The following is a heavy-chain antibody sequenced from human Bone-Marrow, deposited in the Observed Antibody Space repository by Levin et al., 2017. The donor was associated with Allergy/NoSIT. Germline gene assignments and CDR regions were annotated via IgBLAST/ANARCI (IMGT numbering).Heavy chain of an antibody. CDR3: VILTGSAFDN. D-gene: IGHD3-9*01. CDR2: ISYDGSNK. Sequence: GGSLRLSCAASGFTFSSYGMHWVRQAPGKGLEWVAVISYDGSNKYYADSVKGRFTISRDNSKNTLYLQMNSLRAEDTAVYYCVILTGSAFDNWGQGTMVTVSS. CDR1: GFTFSSYG. J-gene: IGHJ3*02. V-gene: IGHV3-30*03.